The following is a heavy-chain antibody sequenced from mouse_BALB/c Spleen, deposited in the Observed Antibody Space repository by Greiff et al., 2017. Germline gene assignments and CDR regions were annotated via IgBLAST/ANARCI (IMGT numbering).Heavy chain of an antibody. CDR1: GFTFSSFG. CDR2: ISSGSSTI. Sequence: EVQGVESGGGLVQPGGSRKLSCAASGFTFSSFGMHWVRQAPEKGLEWVAYISSGSSTIYYAVTVKGRFTISRDNPKNTLFLQMTSLRSEDTAMYYCASHSYAMDYWGQGTSVTVSS. CDR3: ASHSYAMDY. J-gene: IGHJ4*01. V-gene: IGHV5-17*02.